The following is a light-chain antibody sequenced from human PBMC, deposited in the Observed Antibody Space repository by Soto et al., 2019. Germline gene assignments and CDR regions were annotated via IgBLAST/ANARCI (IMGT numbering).Light chain of an antibody. Sequence: VVTHSPGTLSLTPGKRATLSCRASQSVGSALSWYQQKPGQAPRLLIYGASTRATGIPARFSGSGSGTDFTLTISSLEPEDFAVYYCHQRPYLTPITFAQGRRLEF. CDR3: HQRPYLTPIT. CDR2: GAS. J-gene: IGKJ5*01. CDR1: QSVGSA. V-gene: IGKV3-11*01.